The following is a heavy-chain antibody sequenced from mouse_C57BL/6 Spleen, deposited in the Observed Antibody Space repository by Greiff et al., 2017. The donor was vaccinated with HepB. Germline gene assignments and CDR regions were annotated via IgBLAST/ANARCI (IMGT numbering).Heavy chain of an antibody. CDR3: ARGGYGSTYLRYFDV. J-gene: IGHJ1*03. CDR2: INPNNGGT. CDR1: GYTFTDYN. V-gene: IGHV1-22*01. D-gene: IGHD1-1*01. Sequence: EVQLQQSGPELVKPGASVKMSCKASGYTFTDYNMHWVKQSHGKSLEWIGYINPNNGGTSYNQKFKGKTTLTVNKSSSTAYMELRSLTSEASAVYYCARGGYGSTYLRYFDVWGTGTTVTVSS.